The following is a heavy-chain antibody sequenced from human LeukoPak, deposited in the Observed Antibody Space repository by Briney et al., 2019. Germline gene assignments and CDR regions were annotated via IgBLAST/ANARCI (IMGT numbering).Heavy chain of an antibody. CDR3: ARDGESSSSFGDY. CDR2: IWYDGSNN. D-gene: IGHD6-6*01. V-gene: IGHV3-33*01. J-gene: IGHJ4*02. Sequence: PGGSLRLSCAASGFTFSSYGMHWVRQAPGKGLEWVAVIWYDGSNNYYADSVKGRFTISRDNSKNTLYLQMNSLRAEDTAVYYCARDGESSSSFGDYWGQGTLVTVSS. CDR1: GFTFSSYG.